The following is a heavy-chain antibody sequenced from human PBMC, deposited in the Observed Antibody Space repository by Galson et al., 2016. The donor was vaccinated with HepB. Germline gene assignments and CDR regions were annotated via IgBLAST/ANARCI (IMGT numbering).Heavy chain of an antibody. J-gene: IGHJ6*02. D-gene: IGHD5-24*01. CDR3: AKDGGDGYNFPYYYGMDV. Sequence: SLRLSCAASGFTFIYYGMHWVRQAPGKGLEWVALIWYDGTNKYYADSVKGRFTISRDNSKNTVYLQMYSLRAEDTAVYYCAKDGGDGYNFPYYYGMDVWGQGTTVTVSS. CDR1: GFTFIYYG. CDR2: IWYDGTNK. V-gene: IGHV3-33*06.